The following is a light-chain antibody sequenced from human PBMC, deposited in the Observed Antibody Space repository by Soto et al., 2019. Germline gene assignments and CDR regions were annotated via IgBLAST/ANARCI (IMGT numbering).Light chain of an antibody. Sequence: DIVMTQSPDSLAVSLGERATINCKSSQSILYSSNNKNYLAWYQQKPGQRPKLLIYWASTRESGVPDRFSGRGSGTDFTLTIRSLQAEDAAVYYCLEYYTTPEAFGQGTKVEIK. CDR2: WAS. CDR1: QSILYSSNNKNY. CDR3: LEYYTTPEA. J-gene: IGKJ1*01. V-gene: IGKV4-1*01.